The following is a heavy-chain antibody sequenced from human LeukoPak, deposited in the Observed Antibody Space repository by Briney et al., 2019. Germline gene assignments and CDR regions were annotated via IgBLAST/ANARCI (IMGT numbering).Heavy chain of an antibody. Sequence: ASVKVSCKTSGYTFIGHYIHWVRQAPGQGLEWMGWINPKNGGANYAPRFQGRITMTRDRSISTVYMEVTRLTSDDTAVYYCARASFWESPINWFDPWGQGTLVTVSS. V-gene: IGHV1-2*07. CDR1: GYTFIGHY. CDR2: INPKNGGA. CDR3: ARASFWESPINWFDP. D-gene: IGHD3-3*01. J-gene: IGHJ5*02.